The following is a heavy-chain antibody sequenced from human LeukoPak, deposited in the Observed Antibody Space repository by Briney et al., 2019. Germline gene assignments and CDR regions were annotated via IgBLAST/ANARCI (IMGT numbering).Heavy chain of an antibody. CDR2: IYYSGST. J-gene: IGHJ5*02. CDR3: ARDTNYYGSGSYYIGNWFDP. V-gene: IGHV4-59*01. D-gene: IGHD3-10*01. CDR1: GGFISSYY. Sequence: SETLSLTCTVSGGFISSYYRSWIRQPPGKGLEWIGYIYYSGSTNYNPSLKSRVTISVDTSKNQFSLKLSSVTAADTAVYYCARDTNYYGSGSYYIGNWFDPWGQGTLVTVSS.